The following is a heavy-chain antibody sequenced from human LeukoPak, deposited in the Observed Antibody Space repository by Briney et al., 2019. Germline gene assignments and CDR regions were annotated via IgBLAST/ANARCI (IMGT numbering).Heavy chain of an antibody. V-gene: IGHV4-38-2*02. CDR2: IYHSGST. CDR1: GYSISSGDY. Sequence: SETLSLTCTVSGYSISSGDYWGWIRQPPGQGLEWSGSIYHSGSTYYNPSLKSRVTISVDTSKNQFSLKLSSVTAADTAVYYCAGGRGQLVPGDYWGQGTLVTVSS. J-gene: IGHJ4*02. D-gene: IGHD6-6*01. CDR3: AGGRGQLVPGDY.